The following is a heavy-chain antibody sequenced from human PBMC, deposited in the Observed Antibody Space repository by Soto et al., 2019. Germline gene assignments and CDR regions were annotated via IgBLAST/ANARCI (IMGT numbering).Heavy chain of an antibody. D-gene: IGHD5-12*01. J-gene: IGHJ6*03. CDR3: ARGRIHLNDSGYVGYYYYYYMDV. CDR2: INHSGST. CDR1: CGSFSGYY. Sequence: PSETLSLTCAVYCGSFSGYYWSWIRQPPGKGLEWIGGINHSGSTNYNPSLKSRVTISVDTSKNQFSLKLSSVTAADTAVYYCARGRIHLNDSGYVGYYYYYYMDVWGKGTTVTVSS. V-gene: IGHV4-34*01.